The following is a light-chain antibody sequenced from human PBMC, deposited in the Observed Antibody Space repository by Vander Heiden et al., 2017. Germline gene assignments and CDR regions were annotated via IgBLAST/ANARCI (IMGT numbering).Light chain of an antibody. Sequence: SYELSQPPSVSVSPGQTASITCSGENLGDKYACWYQQKPGQSPVLVIYQDSKRPSGIPERFSGSNSGNTATLTISGTQAMDEADYYCQAWDSSLCVFGTGTKVTVL. J-gene: IGLJ1*01. CDR2: QDS. CDR1: NLGDKY. CDR3: QAWDSSLCV. V-gene: IGLV3-1*01.